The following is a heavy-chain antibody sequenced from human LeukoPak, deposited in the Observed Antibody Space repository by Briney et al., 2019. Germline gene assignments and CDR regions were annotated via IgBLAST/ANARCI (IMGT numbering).Heavy chain of an antibody. V-gene: IGHV1-46*01. Sequence: ASVKVSCKASGYTFTSYYMHWVRQAPGQGLEWMGIINPSGGSTSYAQKFQGRVTMTRDTSTSTVYMELSSLRSEDTAVYYCARSTYYYDSSGSHYFDYWGQGTLVTVSS. CDR1: GYTFTSYY. CDR2: INPSGGST. CDR3: ARSTYYYDSSGSHYFDY. J-gene: IGHJ4*02. D-gene: IGHD3-22*01.